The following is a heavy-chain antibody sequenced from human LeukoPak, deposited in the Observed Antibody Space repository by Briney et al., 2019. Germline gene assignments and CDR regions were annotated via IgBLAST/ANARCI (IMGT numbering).Heavy chain of an antibody. CDR1: GYTFSSYG. CDR2: ISAYNGNR. Sequence: ASVKVSCKASGYTFSSYGISWVRQAPGQGLEWMGWISAYNGNRNYAQKLQGRVTMTTDTSTSTAYMELRSLRSDDTAVYYCVRDESRGPYYFDNWGQGTLVTVSS. V-gene: IGHV1-18*01. J-gene: IGHJ4*02. CDR3: VRDESRGPYYFDN.